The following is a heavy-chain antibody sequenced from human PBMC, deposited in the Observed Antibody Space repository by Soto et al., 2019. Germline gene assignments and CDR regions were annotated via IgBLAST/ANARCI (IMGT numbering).Heavy chain of an antibody. CDR3: TTVFIWSYYFDN. V-gene: IGHV3-15*05. D-gene: IGHD2-21*01. J-gene: IGHJ4*02. CDR2: IKKESDGGTR. CDR1: GFIFNNAW. Sequence: GGSLRLSCATSGFIFNNAWMTWVRQAPGKGLEWVGRIKKESDGGTRDYAAPVKGRFTISRDDSRNTLYLQMNSLRTEDTGVYYCTTVFIWSYYFDNWGQGTLVTVSS.